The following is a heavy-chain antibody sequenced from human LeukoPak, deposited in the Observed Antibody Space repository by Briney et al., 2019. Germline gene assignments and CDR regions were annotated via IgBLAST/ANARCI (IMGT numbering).Heavy chain of an antibody. CDR1: GYSFTSYW. V-gene: IGHV5-51*01. CDR2: IYPGDSDS. Sequence: GESLKISCKGSGYSFTSYWIGWVRQMPGKGLEWMGIIYPGDSDSKYSRSFEGQVTTSADKSINTAYLQWTSLKASDSAMYYCARRLGGADVFDIWGQGTMVTVSS. CDR3: ARRLGGADVFDI. J-gene: IGHJ3*02. D-gene: IGHD3-16*01.